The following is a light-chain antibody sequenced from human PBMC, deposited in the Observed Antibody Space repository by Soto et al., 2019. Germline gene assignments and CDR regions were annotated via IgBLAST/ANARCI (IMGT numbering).Light chain of an antibody. CDR1: SSDVGGYNY. Sequence: QAVLNQPASVSGSPGQSFAISCTGTSSDVGGYNYVSWYQQHPGKAPKLMIYDVTSRPSGVSDRFSGPKSGTTTSLTISGLQVEDEADYYCCSYTSSTIYVFGTGTKVTVL. CDR2: DVT. V-gene: IGLV2-14*03. CDR3: CSYTSSTIYV. J-gene: IGLJ1*01.